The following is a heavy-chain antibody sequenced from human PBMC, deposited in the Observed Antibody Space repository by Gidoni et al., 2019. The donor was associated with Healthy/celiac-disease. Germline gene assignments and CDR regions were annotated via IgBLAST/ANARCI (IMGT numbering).Heavy chain of an antibody. CDR2: IWYDGSNK. J-gene: IGHJ6*02. CDR1: GFTFSSYG. CDR3: ARDFPLGSGSWGLGMDV. V-gene: IGHV3-33*01. D-gene: IGHD3-10*01. Sequence: QVQLVASGGGVVQPGRSLRLSCAASGFTFSSYGMHWVRQAPGKGLEWVAVIWYDGSNKYYADSVKGRFTISRDNSKNTLYLQMNSLRAEDTAVYYCARDFPLGSGSWGLGMDVWGQGTTVTVSS.